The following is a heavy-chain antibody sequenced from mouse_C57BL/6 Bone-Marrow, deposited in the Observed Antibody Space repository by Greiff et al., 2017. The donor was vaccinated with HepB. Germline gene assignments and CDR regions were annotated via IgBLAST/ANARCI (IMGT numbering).Heavy chain of an antibody. V-gene: IGHV1-26*01. J-gene: IGHJ2*01. CDR1: GYTFTDYY. CDR2: INPNNGGT. Sequence: EVQLQQSGPELVKPGASVKISCKASGYTFTDYYMNWVKQSHGKSLEWIGDINPNNGGTSYNQKFKGKATLTVDKSSSTAYMELRSLTSEDSAVYYCARGDYDVYWGQGTTLTVSS. CDR3: ARGDYDVY. D-gene: IGHD2-4*01.